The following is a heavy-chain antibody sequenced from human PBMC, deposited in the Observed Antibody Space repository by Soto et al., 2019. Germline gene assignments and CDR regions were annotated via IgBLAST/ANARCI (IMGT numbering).Heavy chain of an antibody. CDR3: ARSVDTADRGYYYGMDV. V-gene: IGHV1-69*13. D-gene: IGHD5-18*01. Sequence: SVKVSCKASGGTFSSYAISWVRQAPGQGLEWMGGIIPIFGTANYAQKFQGRVTITADESTSTAYMELSSLRSEDTAVYYCARSVDTADRGYYYGMDVWVQGTTVTVSS. J-gene: IGHJ6*02. CDR1: GGTFSSYA. CDR2: IIPIFGTA.